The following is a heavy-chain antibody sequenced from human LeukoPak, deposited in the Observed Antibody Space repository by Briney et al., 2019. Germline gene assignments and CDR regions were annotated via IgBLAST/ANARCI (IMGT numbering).Heavy chain of an antibody. Sequence: GASVKVSCKTSGFPFSTYYMHWVRQAPGQGLEWMGWMHGYSGDTNYAQKFQGAASMTSDTSTSTAYMELSGLKYDDTAVYYCVTSSGYSSTWGAFDIWGQGTKVTVSS. CDR2: MHGYSGDT. CDR1: GFPFSTYY. D-gene: IGHD6-6*01. CDR3: VTSSGYSSTWGAFDI. V-gene: IGHV1-2*02. J-gene: IGHJ3*02.